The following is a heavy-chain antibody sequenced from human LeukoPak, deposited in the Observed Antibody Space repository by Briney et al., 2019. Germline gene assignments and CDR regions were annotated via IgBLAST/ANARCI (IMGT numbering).Heavy chain of an antibody. D-gene: IGHD3-22*01. J-gene: IGHJ3*02. CDR2: MNPKSGNT. Sequence: ASVKVSCKASGYTFTNYDINWVRQATGQGLEWMGWMNPKSGNTGYEQKFQGRVTMTRDTSTSTVYMELSSLRSEDTAVYYCARDSRNYYDSSGLRAFDIWGQGTMVTVSS. CDR1: GYTFTNYD. CDR3: ARDSRNYYDSSGLRAFDI. V-gene: IGHV1-8*02.